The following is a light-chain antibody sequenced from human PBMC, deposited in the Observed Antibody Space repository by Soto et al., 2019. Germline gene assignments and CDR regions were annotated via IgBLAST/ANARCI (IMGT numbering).Light chain of an antibody. V-gene: IGLV2-11*01. J-gene: IGLJ1*01. CDR1: SSDVGSYNY. CDR3: CSYEGTYTSFV. CDR2: DVT. Sequence: QSALTQPRSVSGSPGQSVTISCTGSSSDVGSYNYVSWYQQQPGKAPKLLIYDVTIRTSGVSARFSGSKSGNTASLTISGLQAEDDADYFCCSYEGTYTSFVFGTGTKLTVL.